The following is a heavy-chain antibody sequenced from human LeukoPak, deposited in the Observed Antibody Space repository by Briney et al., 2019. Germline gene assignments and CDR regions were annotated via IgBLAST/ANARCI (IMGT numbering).Heavy chain of an antibody. V-gene: IGHV3-23*01. J-gene: IGHJ4*02. CDR2: ISSSGSGGNT. CDR1: GVTLSSYA. Sequence: GGSLRLSCAASGVTLSSYAMSWARQAPGKGLEWVSGISSSGSGGNTYYADSVKGRFTISRDNAKNSLYLQMNSLRAEDTAVYYCAREGRPDYGLAYWGQGTLVTVSS. CDR3: AREGRPDYGLAY. D-gene: IGHD4-17*01.